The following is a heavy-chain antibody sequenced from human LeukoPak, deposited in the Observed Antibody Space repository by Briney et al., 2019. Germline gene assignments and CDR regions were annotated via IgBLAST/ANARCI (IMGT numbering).Heavy chain of an antibody. CDR2: TYYSGSA. CDR1: GGSISSYY. Sequence: SETLSLTCTVSGGSISSYYWGWIRQPPGKGLEWIGTTYYSGSAYYNPSLKSRVTISVDTSKNQFSLKLSSVTAADTAVYYCARQDDSSGHGVFDVWGQGTMVTVSS. J-gene: IGHJ3*01. V-gene: IGHV4-39*07. D-gene: IGHD3-22*01. CDR3: ARQDDSSGHGVFDV.